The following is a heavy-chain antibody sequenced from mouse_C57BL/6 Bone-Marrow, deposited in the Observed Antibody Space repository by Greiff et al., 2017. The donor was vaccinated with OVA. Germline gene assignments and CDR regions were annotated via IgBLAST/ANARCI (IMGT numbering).Heavy chain of an antibody. CDR2: INPGSGGT. Sequence: VHLVESGAELVRPGTSVKVSCKASGYAFTNYLIEWVKQRPGQGLEWIGVINPGSGGTNYNEKFKGKATLTADKSSSTAYMQLSSLTSEDSAVYFCARPLFYYSNYVEAMDYWGQGTSVTVSS. CDR1: GYAFTNYL. CDR3: ARPLFYYSNYVEAMDY. V-gene: IGHV1-54*01. D-gene: IGHD2-5*01. J-gene: IGHJ4*01.